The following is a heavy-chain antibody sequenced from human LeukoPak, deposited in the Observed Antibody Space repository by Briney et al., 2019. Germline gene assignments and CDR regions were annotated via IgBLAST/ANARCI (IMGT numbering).Heavy chain of an antibody. D-gene: IGHD3-10*01. CDR1: GFTFSDYY. CDR3: ASGELLRAFDI. V-gene: IGHV3-30-3*01. J-gene: IGHJ3*02. Sequence: GGSLRLSCAASGFTFSDYYMSWIRQAPGKGLEWVAVISYDGSNKYYADSVKGRFTISRDNSKNTLYLQMNSLRAEDTAVYYCASGELLRAFDIWGQGTMVTVSS. CDR2: ISYDGSNK.